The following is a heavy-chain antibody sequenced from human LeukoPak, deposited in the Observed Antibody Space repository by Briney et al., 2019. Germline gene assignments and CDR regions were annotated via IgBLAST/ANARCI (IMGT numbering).Heavy chain of an antibody. CDR3: ATGGKFDFWSGYHIDN. CDR2: ISYDGSNK. V-gene: IGHV3-30*04. D-gene: IGHD3-3*01. J-gene: IGHJ4*02. CDR1: GFTFSSNA. Sequence: QPGGSLRLSCEVSGFTFSSNAMHWVRQAPGKGLEWVAVISYDGSNKNFADSVKGRFTVSRDNSKHTLYLHMNSLRSDDTAMYYCATGGKFDFWSGYHIDNWGQGTLVTVSS.